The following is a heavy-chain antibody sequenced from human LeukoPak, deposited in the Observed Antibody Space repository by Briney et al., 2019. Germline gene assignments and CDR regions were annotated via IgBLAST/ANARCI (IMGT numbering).Heavy chain of an antibody. V-gene: IGHV3-33*06. CDR1: GFTFSSYG. J-gene: IGHJ4*02. CDR2: IWYDGSNK. Sequence: GGSLRLSCAASGFTFSSYGMHWVRQAPGKGLEWVAVIWYDGSNKYYADSVKGRFTISRDNSKNTLYLQMNSLRAEDTAVYYFAKDLRSGSFPFDYWGQGTLVTVSS. CDR3: AKDLRSGSFPFDY. D-gene: IGHD1-26*01.